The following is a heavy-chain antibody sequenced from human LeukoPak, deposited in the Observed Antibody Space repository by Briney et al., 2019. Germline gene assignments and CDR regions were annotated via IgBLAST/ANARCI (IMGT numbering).Heavy chain of an antibody. V-gene: IGHV4-59*08. CDR1: GGSISSYY. Sequence: SETLSLTCTVSGGSISSYYWSWIRQPPGKGLEWIGYIYYSGSTNYNPSLKSRVTISVDTSKNQFSLKLSSVTAADTAVYYCARGHSQTIFGVVKGANWFDPWGQGTLVTVSS. CDR2: IYYSGST. J-gene: IGHJ5*02. D-gene: IGHD3-3*01. CDR3: ARGHSQTIFGVVKGANWFDP.